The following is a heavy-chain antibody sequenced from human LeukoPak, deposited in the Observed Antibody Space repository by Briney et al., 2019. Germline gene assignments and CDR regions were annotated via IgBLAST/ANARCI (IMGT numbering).Heavy chain of an antibody. Sequence: PGGSLRLSCATSGFTFTSYWMHWVRQAPGKGLVWVSRINPDGSGPIYADSVKGRFTISRDNAKNTLYLQMNSLRDEDTAVYYWARPTTTLEYWGQGTLVTVSS. CDR3: ARPTTTLEY. J-gene: IGHJ4*02. V-gene: IGHV3-74*01. CDR2: INPDGSGP. D-gene: IGHD1-7*01. CDR1: GFTFTSYW.